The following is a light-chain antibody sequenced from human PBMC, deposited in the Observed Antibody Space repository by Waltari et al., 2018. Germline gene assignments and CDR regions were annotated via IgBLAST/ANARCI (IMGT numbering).Light chain of an antibody. V-gene: IGLV1-44*01. CDR2: SND. Sequence: QSVLTQPPSASGTPGQRVTISCSGSNSNFGSNTVNWYQQGPGTAPKRLIYSNDQRPSGVPDRFSGSKSGTSASLAISGLQSEDEADYYCATWDDRLTGVVFGGGTKVTVL. J-gene: IGLJ2*01. CDR3: ATWDDRLTGVV. CDR1: NSNFGSNT.